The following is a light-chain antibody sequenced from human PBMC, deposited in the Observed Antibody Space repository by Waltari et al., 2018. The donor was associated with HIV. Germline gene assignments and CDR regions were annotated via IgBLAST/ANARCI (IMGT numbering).Light chain of an antibody. J-gene: IGLJ2*01. CDR2: EVS. CDR3: SSYTSSSVV. Sequence: QSALTQPASVSGSPGQSITISCTGTSSDVGGYNYVPWYQQHPGKAPKLMIDEVSNRPSGVSNRFSGSKSGNTASLTISGLQAEDEADYYCSSYTSSSVVFGGGTKLTVL. V-gene: IGLV2-14*01. CDR1: SSDVGGYNY.